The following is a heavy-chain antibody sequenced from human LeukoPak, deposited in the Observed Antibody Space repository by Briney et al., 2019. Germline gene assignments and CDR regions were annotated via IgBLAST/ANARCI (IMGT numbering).Heavy chain of an antibody. CDR1: GGSFSGYY. Sequence: SETLSLTCAVYGGSFSGYYWSWIRQPPGKGPEWIGEINHSGSTNYNPSLKSRVTISVDTSKNQFSLKLSSVTAADTAVYYCARVRRPSITMVRGVIDYWGQGTLVTVSS. J-gene: IGHJ4*02. V-gene: IGHV4-34*01. CDR3: ARVRRPSITMVRGVIDY. CDR2: INHSGST. D-gene: IGHD3-10*01.